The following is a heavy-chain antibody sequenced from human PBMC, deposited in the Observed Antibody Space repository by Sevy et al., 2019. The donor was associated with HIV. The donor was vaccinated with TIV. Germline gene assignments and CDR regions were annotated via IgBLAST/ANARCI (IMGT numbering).Heavy chain of an antibody. CDR1: GYTLTKLS. V-gene: IGHV1-24*01. Sequence: ASVKVSCKVSGYTLTKLSMHWVRQAPGKGLEWMGTFDPEDGKTIYAQKFQGRVTMTEDTSIDTAYMELSSLRSEDTAVFYCAITKDCDDNTSYPFDYWGQGTLVTVSS. D-gene: IGHD3-22*01. J-gene: IGHJ4*02. CDR3: AITKDCDDNTSYPFDY. CDR2: FDPEDGKT.